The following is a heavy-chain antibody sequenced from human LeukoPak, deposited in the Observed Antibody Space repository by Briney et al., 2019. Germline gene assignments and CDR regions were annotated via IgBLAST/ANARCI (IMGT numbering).Heavy chain of an antibody. J-gene: IGHJ4*02. V-gene: IGHV3-23*01. CDR3: ARRGYCGGDCYSDY. CDR1: GFTLSSAA. Sequence: PGGSLRLSCAASGFTLSSAAMTWVRQAPGKGLEWVSTITGSDDRTYYADSVKGRFTISRDYSKNTLHLQMNSLRVEDTAIYYCARRGYCGGDCYSDYWGQGTLVTVSS. CDR2: ITGSDDRT. D-gene: IGHD2-21*01.